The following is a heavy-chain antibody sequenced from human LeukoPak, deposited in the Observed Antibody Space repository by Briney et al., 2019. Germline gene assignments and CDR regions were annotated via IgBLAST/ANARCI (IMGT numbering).Heavy chain of an antibody. CDR1: GYPFTSYG. CDR3: ARDYYYDSSGPFDY. D-gene: IGHD3-22*01. CDR2: ISAYNGNT. J-gene: IGHJ4*02. Sequence: ASVKVSCKASGYPFTSYGISWVRQAPEQGLEWMGWISAYNGNTNYAQKLQGRVTMTTDTSTSTAYMELRSLRSDDTAVYYCARDYYYDSSGPFDYWGQGTLVTVSS. V-gene: IGHV1-18*01.